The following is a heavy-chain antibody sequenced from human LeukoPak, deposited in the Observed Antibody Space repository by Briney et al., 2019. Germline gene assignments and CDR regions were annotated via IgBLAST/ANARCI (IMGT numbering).Heavy chain of an antibody. V-gene: IGHV1-2*02. CDR3: ARVGYYGSGSPHNWFDP. J-gene: IGHJ5*02. CDR1: GYTFTGYY. CDR2: INPNSGGT. D-gene: IGHD3-10*01. Sequence: ASVKVSCKASGYTFTGYYMHWVRQAPGQGLEWMGWINPNSGGTNYAQKSQGRVTMTRDTSISTAYMELSRLRSDDTAVYYCARVGYYGSGSPHNWFDPWGQGTLVTVSS.